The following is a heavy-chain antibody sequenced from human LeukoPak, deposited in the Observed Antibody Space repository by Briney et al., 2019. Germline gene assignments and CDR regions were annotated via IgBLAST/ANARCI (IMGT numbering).Heavy chain of an antibody. CDR2: IRRRAYGGTT. CDR3: SRDSHGDDVYDY. CDR1: GFAFDDFA. V-gene: IGHV3-49*04. J-gene: IGHJ4*02. D-gene: IGHD1-1*01. Sequence: GGSLTLSCTVSGFAFDDFATTWVRQAPGKGLEWVGFIRRRAYGGTTDYAASVRGRFTISIDDSKNIAYLQMNSLRTEDTAIYFCSRDSHGDDVYDYWGQGTQVTVSS.